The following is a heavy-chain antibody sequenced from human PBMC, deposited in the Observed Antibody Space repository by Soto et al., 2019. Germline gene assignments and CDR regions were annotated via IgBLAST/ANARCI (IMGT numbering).Heavy chain of an antibody. CDR3: ERNIQPPRVLVKYYDFWSGPGMDV. CDR2: IYYSWST. D-gene: IGHD3-3*01. CDR1: GGSISSSSYY. V-gene: IGHV4-61*01. Sequence: PSETLSLTCTVSGGSISSSSYYWSWIRQPPGKGLEWIGYIYYSWSTNYNPSLKSRVTISVDTSKNQFSLKLSSVTAADTAVYYCERNIQPPRVLVKYYDFWSGPGMDVWGQGNTVTVS. J-gene: IGHJ6*02.